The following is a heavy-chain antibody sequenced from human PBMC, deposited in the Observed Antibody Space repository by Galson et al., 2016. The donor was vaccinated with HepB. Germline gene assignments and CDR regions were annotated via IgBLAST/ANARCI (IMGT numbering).Heavy chain of an antibody. Sequence: SLRLSCAASGFTFSIYAMSWVRQAPGKGLEWVSGISGIGDHTYYADSVKGRFTISRDNSKNTLYLQMNSLRAEDTAVYYCAKDHSFGYFNYYYYMDVWGKGTTVTVSS. D-gene: IGHD3-22*01. CDR2: ISGIGDHT. CDR1: GFTFSIYA. V-gene: IGHV3-23*01. J-gene: IGHJ6*03. CDR3: AKDHSFGYFNYYYYMDV.